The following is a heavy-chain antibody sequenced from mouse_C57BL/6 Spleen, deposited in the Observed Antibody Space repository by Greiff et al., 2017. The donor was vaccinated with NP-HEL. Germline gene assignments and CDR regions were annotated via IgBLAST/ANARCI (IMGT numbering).Heavy chain of an antibody. D-gene: IGHD4-1*01. CDR1: GYTFTSYW. V-gene: IGHV1-52*01. Sequence: QVQLQQPGAELVRPGSSVKLSCKASGYTFTSYWMHWVKQRPIQGLEWIGNIDPSDSETHYNQKFKDKATLTVDKSSSTAYMQLSSLTSEDSAVYYCARSGTVLYYYAMDYWGQGTSVTVPS. CDR2: IDPSDSET. CDR3: ARSGTVLYYYAMDY. J-gene: IGHJ4*01.